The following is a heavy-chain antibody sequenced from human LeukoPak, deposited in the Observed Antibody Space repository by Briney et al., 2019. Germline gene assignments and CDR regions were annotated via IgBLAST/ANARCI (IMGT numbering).Heavy chain of an antibody. D-gene: IGHD3-10*01. V-gene: IGHV3-23*01. CDR3: AKDPKPMVRGVIDY. J-gene: IGHJ4*02. CDR1: GFTFSSYA. CDR2: ISGSGGST. Sequence: GGPLRLSCAASGFTFSSYAMSWVRQAPGKGLEWVSAISGSGGSTYYADSVKGRFTISRDNSKNTLYLQMNSLRAEDTAVYYCAKDPKPMVRGVIDYWGQGTLVTVSS.